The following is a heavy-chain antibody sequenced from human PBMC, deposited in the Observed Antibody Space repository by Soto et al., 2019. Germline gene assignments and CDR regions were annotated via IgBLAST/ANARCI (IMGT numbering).Heavy chain of an antibody. CDR1: GGSISSGGNS. CDR3: ARWWMYAPRFDP. V-gene: IGHV4-30-2*01. CDR2: IYHSGST. J-gene: IGHJ5*02. Sequence: QLQLQESGSGLVKPSQTLSLTCAVSGGSISSGGNSWSLIRQPPGKGLEWIGYIYHSGSTYYNPSLKSRVTISVDRSKNQFSLKLSSVTAADTAVYYCARWWMYAPRFDPWGHGTLVTVSS. D-gene: IGHD2-8*01.